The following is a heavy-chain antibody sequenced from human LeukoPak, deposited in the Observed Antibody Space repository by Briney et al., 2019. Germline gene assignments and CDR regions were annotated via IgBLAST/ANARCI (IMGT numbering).Heavy chain of an antibody. D-gene: IGHD3-22*01. V-gene: IGHV1-3*01. CDR1: GYTFTSYA. CDR3: AREGGTTYYYDSSGPTNFDY. J-gene: IGHJ4*02. Sequence: ASVKVSCKASGYTFTSYATHWVRQAPGQRLEWMGWINAGNGNTKYSQKFQGRVTITRDTSASTAYMELSSLRSEDTAVYYCAREGGTTYYYDSSGPTNFDYWGQGTLVTVSS. CDR2: INAGNGNT.